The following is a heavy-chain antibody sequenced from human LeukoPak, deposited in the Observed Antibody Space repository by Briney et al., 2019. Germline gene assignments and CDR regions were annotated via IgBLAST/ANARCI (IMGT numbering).Heavy chain of an antibody. CDR1: GFTFRSYG. CDR3: ASFPLYSSSPGGLDY. V-gene: IGHV3-33*01. J-gene: IGHJ4*02. CDR2: IWYDGSNK. Sequence: GRSLRLPCAASGFTFRSYGMHWVRQAPGKGLEWVAVIWYDGSNKYYADSVKGRFTISRDNSKNTLYLQMNSLRAEDTAVYYCASFPLYSSSPGGLDYWGQGTLVTVSS. D-gene: IGHD6-13*01.